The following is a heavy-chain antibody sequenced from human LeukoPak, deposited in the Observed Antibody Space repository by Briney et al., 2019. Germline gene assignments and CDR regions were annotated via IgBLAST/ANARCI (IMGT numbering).Heavy chain of an antibody. CDR1: GGSISSYY. D-gene: IGHD2-2*01. J-gene: IGHJ4*02. CDR2: IYYSGST. CDR3: ARGTVAQDIVVVPAAI. Sequence: ETLSLTCTVSGGSISSYYWSWIRQPPGKGLEWVGYIYYSGSTNYNPSLQSRVTISVDTSKNQFSLKLSSVTAADTAVYYCARGTVAQDIVVVPAAIWGQGTLVTVSS. V-gene: IGHV4-59*01.